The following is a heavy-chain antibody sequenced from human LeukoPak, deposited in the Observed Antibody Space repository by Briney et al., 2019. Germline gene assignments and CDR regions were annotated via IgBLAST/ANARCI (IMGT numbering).Heavy chain of an antibody. Sequence: ASVTVSFKASGGTFNIYAISWVRQAPGQGLEWMGGIIPIFGTANYAQKFQGRVTITADESTSTAYMELSSLRSEDTAVYYCARSHSSGWSVDYWGQGTLVTVSS. CDR1: GGTFNIYA. D-gene: IGHD6-19*01. J-gene: IGHJ4*02. CDR3: ARSHSSGWSVDY. CDR2: IIPIFGTA. V-gene: IGHV1-69*13.